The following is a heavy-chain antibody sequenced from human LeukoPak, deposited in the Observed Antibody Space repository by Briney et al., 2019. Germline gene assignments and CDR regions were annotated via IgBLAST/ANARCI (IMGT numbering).Heavy chain of an antibody. CDR3: ARDRGTWNDDGFDY. D-gene: IGHD1-1*01. CDR1: GGSISIYY. CDR2: IYISGST. V-gene: IGHV4-4*07. J-gene: IGHJ4*02. Sequence: SETLSLTCTVSGGSISIYYWSWIRHPAGKGLGWVGRIYISGSTNYNPSLKSRVTMSVDTSKNQFSLKLSSVTAADTAVYYCARDRGTWNDDGFDYWGQGTLVTVSS.